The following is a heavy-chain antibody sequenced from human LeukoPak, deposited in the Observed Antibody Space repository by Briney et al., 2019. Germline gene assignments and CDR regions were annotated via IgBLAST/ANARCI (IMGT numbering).Heavy chain of an antibody. CDR2: ISSSSSYI. V-gene: IGHV3-21*01. D-gene: IGHD3-16*02. CDR3: ARDLEESDMITFGGVIVYYFDY. Sequence: GGSLRLSCAASGFTFSSYSMNWVRQAPGKGLEWVSSISSSSSYIYYADSVKGRFTISRDNAKNSLYLQMNSLRAEATAVYYCARDLEESDMITFGGVIVYYFDYWGQGTLVTVSS. J-gene: IGHJ4*02. CDR1: GFTFSSYS.